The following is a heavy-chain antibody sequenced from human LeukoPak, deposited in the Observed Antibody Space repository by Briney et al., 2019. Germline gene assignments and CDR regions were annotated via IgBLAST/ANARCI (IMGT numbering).Heavy chain of an antibody. V-gene: IGHV3-23*01. CDR1: KFTFSSYG. CDR3: AKRVGATPLGYYYYMDV. Sequence: GGSLRLSCAASKFTFSSYGMHWVRQAPGKGLEWVSAISGSGGSTYYADSVKGRFTISRDNSKNTLYLQMNSLRAEDTAVYYCAKRVGATPLGYYYYMDVWGKGTTVTVSS. D-gene: IGHD1-26*01. J-gene: IGHJ6*03. CDR2: ISGSGGST.